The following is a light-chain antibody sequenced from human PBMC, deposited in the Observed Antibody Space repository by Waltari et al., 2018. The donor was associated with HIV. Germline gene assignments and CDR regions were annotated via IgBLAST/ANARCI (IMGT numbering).Light chain of an antibody. CDR1: RSDVGSHNL. CDR2: EGS. Sequence: QSALTQSASVSGSPGQSITISCSGTRSDVGSHNLVSWYQQQPGKAPKIMIFEGSKRPSGVSDRFSGSQSGNTASLTISGLQAEDEADYYCCSYAGSNTVVFGEGTKLTVL. J-gene: IGLJ2*01. CDR3: CSYAGSNTVV. V-gene: IGLV2-23*01.